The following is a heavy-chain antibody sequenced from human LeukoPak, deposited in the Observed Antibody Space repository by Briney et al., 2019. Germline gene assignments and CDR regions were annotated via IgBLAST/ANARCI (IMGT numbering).Heavy chain of an antibody. J-gene: IGHJ5*02. D-gene: IGHD3-10*01. Sequence: TGGSLRLSCAASGFTFSSYGMSWVRQAPGKGLEWVSAISGSGGSTYYADSVKGRFTISRVNAKNTLYLQMNSLRAEDTAVYYCARDRYGSDWFDPWGQGTLVTVSS. CDR1: GFTFSSYG. CDR2: ISGSGGST. CDR3: ARDRYGSDWFDP. V-gene: IGHV3-23*01.